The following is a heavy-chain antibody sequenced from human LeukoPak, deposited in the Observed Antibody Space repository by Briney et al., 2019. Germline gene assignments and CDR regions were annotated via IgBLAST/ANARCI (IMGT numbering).Heavy chain of an antibody. CDR1: GGSISSSSYY. J-gene: IGHJ3*01. Sequence: SETLSLTCTVSGGSISSSSYYWGWIRQPPGKGLEWIGSIYHSGSTYYNPSLKSRVTISVDTSKNQFSLKLSSVIAADTAVYYCARVTNSLAFDVWGQGTMVTVSS. D-gene: IGHD2-8*01. CDR2: IYHSGST. CDR3: ARVTNSLAFDV. V-gene: IGHV4-39*07.